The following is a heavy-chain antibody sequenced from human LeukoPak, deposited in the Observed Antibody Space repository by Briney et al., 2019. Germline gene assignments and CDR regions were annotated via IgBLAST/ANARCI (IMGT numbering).Heavy chain of an antibody. Sequence: SETLSLTCTVSGGSISSSSYYWGWIRQPPGKGLEWIGSIYYSGSTYYNPSLKSRVTISVDTSENQFSLKLSSVTAADTAVYYCAPGFGELIDAFDIWGQGTMVTVSS. CDR3: APGFGELIDAFDI. J-gene: IGHJ3*02. CDR1: GGSISSSSYY. V-gene: IGHV4-39*01. D-gene: IGHD3-10*01. CDR2: IYYSGST.